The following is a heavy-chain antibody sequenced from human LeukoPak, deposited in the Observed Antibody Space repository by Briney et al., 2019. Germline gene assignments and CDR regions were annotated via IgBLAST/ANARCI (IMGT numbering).Heavy chain of an antibody. V-gene: IGHV4-59*01. CDR3: ARDLYMITFGDPMRAFDI. CDR2: IYYSGST. CDR1: GGSISSYY. J-gene: IGHJ3*02. D-gene: IGHD3-16*01. Sequence: PSETLSLTCTVSGGSISSYYWSWIRQPPGKGLEWLGYIYYSGSTNYNPSLKSRVTISVDTSKNQFSLKLSSVTAADTAVYYCARDLYMITFGDPMRAFDIWGQGTMVTVSS.